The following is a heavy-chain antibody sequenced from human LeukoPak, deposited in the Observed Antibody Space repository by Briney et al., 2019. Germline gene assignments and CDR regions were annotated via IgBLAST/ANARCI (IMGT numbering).Heavy chain of an antibody. CDR2: IYSSGST. D-gene: IGHD1-26*01. CDR3: ATTRGSYDAFDI. J-gene: IGHJ3*02. Sequence: PSETLSLTCTVSGGSISSGSYYWNWIRQPAGKGLEWIGRIYSSGSTNYNPSLKSRVTISVDTSKNQFSLKLSSVTAADTAVYYCATTRGSYDAFDIWGQGTVVTVSS. V-gene: IGHV4-61*02. CDR1: GGSISSGSYY.